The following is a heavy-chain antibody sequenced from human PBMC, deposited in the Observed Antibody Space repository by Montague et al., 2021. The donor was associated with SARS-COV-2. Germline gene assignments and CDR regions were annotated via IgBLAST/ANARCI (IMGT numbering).Heavy chain of an antibody. V-gene: IGHV4-59*01. J-gene: IGHJ4*02. D-gene: IGHD1-1*01. CDR3: ARAQNTCFIANCVNYFEV. CDR1: GDAIRRYY. CDR2: VHYTGST. Sequence: SETLSLTCAVSGDAIRRYYWSWIRQSPGKGLECICYVHYTGSTKYTPSLKTRVTLSLDTPKNHLSLKLRSVTAADTAIYYCARAQNTCFIANCVNYFEVWGLGALVTVSS.